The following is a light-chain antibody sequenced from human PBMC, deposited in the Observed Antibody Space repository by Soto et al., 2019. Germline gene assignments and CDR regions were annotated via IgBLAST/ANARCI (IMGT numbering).Light chain of an antibody. V-gene: IGKV3-20*01. J-gene: IGKJ5*01. CDR1: QSVSSN. Sequence: DIVMTQSPATLSVSPGERATLSCRARQSVSSNLAWYQQKPGQAPRLLIYGASSRATGIPDRFSGSGSGTDFTLTISRLEPEDFAVYYCQQYGSSSITFGQGTRLEI. CDR2: GAS. CDR3: QQYGSSSIT.